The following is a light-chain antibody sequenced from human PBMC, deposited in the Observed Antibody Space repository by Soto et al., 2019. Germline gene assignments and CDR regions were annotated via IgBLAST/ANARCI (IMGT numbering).Light chain of an antibody. J-gene: IGKJ3*01. Sequence: AIQLTQSPSSLSASVGDRVTITCRASQGISSALAWYQQRPGKAPKLLIYDASSLESGVPSRFSGSGSGTDFTLTISSLQREDFATYYCQQFNSYPRTFGPGTKVHIK. V-gene: IGKV1-13*02. CDR1: QGISSA. CDR2: DAS. CDR3: QQFNSYPRT.